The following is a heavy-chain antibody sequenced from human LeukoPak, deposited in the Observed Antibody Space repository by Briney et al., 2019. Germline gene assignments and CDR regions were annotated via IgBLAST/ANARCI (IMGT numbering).Heavy chain of an antibody. CDR2: IYYSGST. CDR3: ARDTVTTGLDY. CDR1: AGSISSGGYY. D-gene: IGHD4-17*01. J-gene: IGHJ4*02. V-gene: IGHV4-31*03. Sequence: ASQTLSLTCTVSAGSISSGGYYWSWIRQHPGKGLEWIGYIYYSGSTYYNPSLKSRVTISVDTSKNQFSLKLSSVTAADTAVYYCARDTVTTGLDYWGQGTLVTVSS.